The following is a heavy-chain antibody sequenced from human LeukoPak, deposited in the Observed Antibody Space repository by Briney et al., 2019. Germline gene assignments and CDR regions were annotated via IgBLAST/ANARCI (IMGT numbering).Heavy chain of an antibody. CDR2: IYPGDSDT. D-gene: IGHD1-26*01. V-gene: IGHV5-51*01. J-gene: IGHJ3*02. Sequence: GGSRKISCKGSGYRFTSYWIGGVRQLPGKGLEGMGIIYPGDSDTRYSPSFQGQVTISADKSISTAYLQWSSLKASDTAMYYCARQAWWETTTGAFDIWGQGTMVTVSS. CDR3: ARQAWWETTTGAFDI. CDR1: GYRFTSYW.